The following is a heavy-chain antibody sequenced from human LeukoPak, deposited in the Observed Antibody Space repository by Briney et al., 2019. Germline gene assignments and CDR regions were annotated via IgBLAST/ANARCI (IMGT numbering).Heavy chain of an antibody. D-gene: IGHD2-21*02. CDR1: GFTFSSYD. CDR3: ARGGIPVTGIDEVDY. V-gene: IGHV3-13*01. Sequence: GGSLRLSCAASGFTFSSYDMHWARQATGKGLEWVSAIGIGGDTYYPGSVKGRFTISRENAKNSLYLQMNSLRAGDTAVYYCARGGIPVTGIDEVDYWGQGTLVTVSS. J-gene: IGHJ4*02. CDR2: IGIGGDT.